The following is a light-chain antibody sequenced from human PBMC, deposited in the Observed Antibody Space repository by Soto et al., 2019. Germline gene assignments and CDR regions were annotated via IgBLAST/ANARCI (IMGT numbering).Light chain of an antibody. CDR2: KIS. J-gene: IGKJ1*01. CDR3: MQGTHWPWT. CDR1: QSLVYSDGNTY. Sequence: DVVMTQSPLSLPVTLGQPSAISCRSRQSLVYSDGNTYLSWFQQRPGQSPRRLIYKISNRDSGVPDRFSGSGSGTDFTLKISRVEAEDVGVYYCMQGTHWPWTFGQGTKVDIK. V-gene: IGKV2-30*01.